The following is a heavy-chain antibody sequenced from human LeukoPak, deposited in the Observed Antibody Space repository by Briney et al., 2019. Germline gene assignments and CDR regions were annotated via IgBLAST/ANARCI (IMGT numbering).Heavy chain of an antibody. Sequence: GGSLRLSCAASGFTFSSYSMNWVRQAPGKGLEWVAVISYDGSNKYYADSVKGRFTISRDNSKNTLYLQMNSLRAEDTAVYYCAKGSSSMDYWGQGTLVTVSS. D-gene: IGHD3-10*01. CDR3: AKGSSSMDY. J-gene: IGHJ4*02. V-gene: IGHV3-30*18. CDR2: ISYDGSNK. CDR1: GFTFSSYS.